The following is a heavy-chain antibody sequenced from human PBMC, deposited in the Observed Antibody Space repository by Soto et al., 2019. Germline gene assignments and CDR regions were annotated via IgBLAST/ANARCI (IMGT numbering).Heavy chain of an antibody. Sequence: GESLKLSCKGSGYSFTSYWIGWVRQMRGKGLEWMGIIYPGDPDTRYSPSFQGQVTTPADKPISTAYLQWSILKASDTSVYDCARLDIVVVPPILDYWGQGTLVNVSS. J-gene: IGHJ4*02. CDR3: ARLDIVVVPPILDY. CDR1: GYSFTSYW. CDR2: IYPGDPDT. V-gene: IGHV5-51*01. D-gene: IGHD2-2*01.